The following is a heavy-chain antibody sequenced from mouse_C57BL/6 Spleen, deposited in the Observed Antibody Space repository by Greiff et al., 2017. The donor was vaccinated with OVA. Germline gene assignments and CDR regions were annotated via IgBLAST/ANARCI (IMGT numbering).Heavy chain of an antibody. CDR3: ARPAVVDWYFDV. V-gene: IGHV1-69*01. Sequence: QVQLQQPGAELVMPGASVKLSCKASGYTFTSYWMHWVKQRPGQGLEWIGEIDPSDSYTNYNQKFKGKSTLTVDKSSSTAYMQLSSLTSEDSAVYYCARPAVVDWYFDVWGTGTTVTVSS. CDR1: GYTFTSYW. J-gene: IGHJ1*03. D-gene: IGHD1-1*01. CDR2: IDPSDSYT.